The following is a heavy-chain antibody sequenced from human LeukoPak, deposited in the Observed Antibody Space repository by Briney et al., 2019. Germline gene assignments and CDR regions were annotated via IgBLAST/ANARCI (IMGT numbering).Heavy chain of an antibody. J-gene: IGHJ5*02. CDR2: IYYSGST. Sequence: SETLSLTCTVSGGFISDYYWSWIRQSPGKGLEWIGYIYYSGSTNSNPSLKSRVTISVDTSKNQFSLRLSSVTAADTAVYYCARRGGGSSTDWFDPWGQGTLVTVSS. CDR3: ARRGGGSSTDWFDP. V-gene: IGHV4-59*08. CDR1: GGFISDYY. D-gene: IGHD6-6*01.